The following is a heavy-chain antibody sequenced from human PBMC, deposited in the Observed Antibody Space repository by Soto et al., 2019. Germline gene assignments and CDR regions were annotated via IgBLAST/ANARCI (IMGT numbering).Heavy chain of an antibody. J-gene: IGHJ5*02. CDR3: ARDLLRGYIYLTPYNWFDP. Sequence: ASVKVSCKASGYTFTSYYMHWVRQAPGQGLEWMGIINPSGGSTSYAQKFQGRVTMTRDTSTSTVYMELSSLRSEDTAVYYCARDLLRGYIYLTPYNWFDPWGQGTLVTVSS. CDR2: INPSGGST. V-gene: IGHV1-46*01. D-gene: IGHD5-18*01. CDR1: GYTFTSYY.